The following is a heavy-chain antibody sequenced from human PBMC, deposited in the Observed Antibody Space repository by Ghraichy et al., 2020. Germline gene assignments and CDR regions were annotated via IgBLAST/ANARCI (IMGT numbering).Heavy chain of an antibody. Sequence: GGSLRLSCAASGFTFSSYAMSWVRQAPGKGLEWVSTIRGNGGSTYYADSVKGRFTISRDNSKNTLYLQMNSLRAEDTAVYYCAKGGTMVREVIIKFDYWGQGTLV. CDR1: GFTFSSYA. CDR2: IRGNGGST. CDR3: AKGGTMVREVIIKFDY. J-gene: IGHJ4*02. V-gene: IGHV3-23*01. D-gene: IGHD3-10*01.